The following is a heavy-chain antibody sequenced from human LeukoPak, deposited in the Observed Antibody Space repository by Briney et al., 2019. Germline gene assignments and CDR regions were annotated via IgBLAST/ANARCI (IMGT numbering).Heavy chain of an antibody. CDR1: GFTFSSYA. V-gene: IGHV3-30*04. J-gene: IGHJ4*02. CDR2: ISYDGSNK. CDR3: ARDREYYYGSGSYYNVIGGFDY. D-gene: IGHD3-10*01. Sequence: GGSLRLSCAASGFTFSSYAMHWVRQAPGKGLEWVAVISYDGSNKYYADSVKGRFTISRDNSKNTLYLQMNSLRAEDTAVYYCARDREYYYGSGSYYNVIGGFDYWGQGTLVTVSS.